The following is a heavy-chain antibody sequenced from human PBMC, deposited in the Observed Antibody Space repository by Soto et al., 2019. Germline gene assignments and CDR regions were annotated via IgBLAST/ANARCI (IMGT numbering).Heavy chain of an antibody. V-gene: IGHV1-8*01. J-gene: IGHJ3*02. CDR2: MNPNSGNT. CDR3: ARGPYYDSSGYPDAFDI. Sequence: ASVKVSCKASGYTFTSYDINWVRQATGQGLEWMGWMNPNSGNTGYAQKFQGRVTMTRNTSISTAYMELSSLKSEDTAVYYCARGPYYDSSGYPDAFDIWGQGTMVTVSS. CDR1: GYTFTSYD. D-gene: IGHD3-22*01.